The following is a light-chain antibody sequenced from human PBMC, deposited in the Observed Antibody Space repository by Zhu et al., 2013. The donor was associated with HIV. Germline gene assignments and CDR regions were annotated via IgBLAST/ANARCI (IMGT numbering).Light chain of an antibody. CDR1: QSVSNNY. V-gene: IGKV3D-20*02. J-gene: IGKJ2*01. CDR3: QQRSNWPYT. CDR2: DAS. Sequence: DIVLTQSPGTLSLSPGERATLSCRASQSVSNNYLAWYQQKPGQAPRLLIYDASSRATGIPDRFSGSGSGTDFTLTISSLEPEDFAVYYCQQRSNWPYTFGQGTKVEIK.